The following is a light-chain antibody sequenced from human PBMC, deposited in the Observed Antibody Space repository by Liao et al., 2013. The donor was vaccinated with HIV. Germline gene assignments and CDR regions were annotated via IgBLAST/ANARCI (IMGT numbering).Light chain of an antibody. Sequence: SYELTQPPSVSVSPGQTASITCSGDKLGHKYAYWYQQKPGQSPVLVIYQDNKRPSGIPERFSGSNSGNTATLTISRVEAGDEADYFCQVWDNNSDHLWVFGGGTKLTVL. CDR3: QVWDNNSDHLWV. J-gene: IGLJ3*02. CDR1: KLGHKY. CDR2: QDN. V-gene: IGLV3-1*01.